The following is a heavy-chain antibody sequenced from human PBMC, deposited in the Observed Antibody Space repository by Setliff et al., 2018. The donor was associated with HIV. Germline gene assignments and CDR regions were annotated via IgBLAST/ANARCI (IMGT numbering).Heavy chain of an antibody. CDR2: MSYGGTYI. V-gene: IGHV3-21*01. Sequence: PWGSLRLACVASGFTFSSYCMDWFRQAPAKGLEWVSSMSYGGTYIYHSDSVRGRCTISRADAKKSLYLQMNSLGAEDTAVYYSARSVGIGNYHWDVWGKGTTVTVSS. J-gene: IGHJ6*03. D-gene: IGHD1-26*01. CDR1: GFTFSSYC. CDR3: ARSVGIGNYHWDV.